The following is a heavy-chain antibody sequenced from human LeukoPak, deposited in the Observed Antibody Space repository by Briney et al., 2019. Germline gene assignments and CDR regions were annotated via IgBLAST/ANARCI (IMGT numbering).Heavy chain of an antibody. CDR1: GFTVSSKY. CDR3: ASRGEYSSSWYGMDV. D-gene: IGHD6-13*01. CDR2: FYSSGTT. Sequence: GGSLRLSCVVSGFTVSSKYMTWVRQAPEKGLEWVSVFYSSGTTNYADSVKGRFIISRDNSKNTLYLQMNSLRAEDTAVYYCASRGEYSSSWYGMDVWGQGTTVTVSS. J-gene: IGHJ6*02. V-gene: IGHV3-53*01.